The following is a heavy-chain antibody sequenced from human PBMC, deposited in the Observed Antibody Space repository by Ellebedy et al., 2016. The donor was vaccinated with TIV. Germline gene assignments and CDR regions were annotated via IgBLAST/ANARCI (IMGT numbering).Heavy chain of an antibody. CDR1: GYSFTNYW. V-gene: IGHV5-51*01. CDR2: IHPGDSET. D-gene: IGHD2-21*02. CDR3: ARFPSDYSGDWFGRAFDH. Sequence: PGGSLRLSCKGSGYSFTNYWIGWVRQMPGKGLEWMGIIHPGDSETRYSPSFQGQVTISGDKSISTAYLQWSSLKASDTAMYYCARFPSDYSGDWFGRAFDHWGQGTLVIVSS. J-gene: IGHJ4*02.